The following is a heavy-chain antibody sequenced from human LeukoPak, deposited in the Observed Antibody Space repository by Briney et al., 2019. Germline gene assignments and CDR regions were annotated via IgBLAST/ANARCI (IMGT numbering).Heavy chain of an antibody. J-gene: IGHJ4*02. CDR1: GDSINSSTFY. CDR2: IYYSGST. V-gene: IGHV4-39*01. D-gene: IGHD3-10*01. Sequence: PSETLSLTCTVSGDSINSSTFYWGWIRQPPGKGMEWIGSIYYSGSTYYNPSLKRRVTISVDTSKNQFSLKLSSVTAADTAAYSCARQVYKTYFDNWGQGTLVTVSS. CDR3: ARQVYKTYFDN.